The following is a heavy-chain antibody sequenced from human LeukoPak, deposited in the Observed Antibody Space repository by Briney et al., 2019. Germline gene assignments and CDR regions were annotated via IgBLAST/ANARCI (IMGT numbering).Heavy chain of an antibody. D-gene: IGHD3-10*01. CDR2: IHYSGSS. Sequence: SETLSLTCTVSGGSINSGDYYWSWIRQHPQKGLEWIGYIHYSGSSYYNPSLRSRVSISVDTSKNHFSLKLSSVTAADTAVYFCARFFYSTSGSYPSYFDYWGQGTLVTVSS. CDR3: ARFFYSTSGSYPSYFDY. CDR1: GGSINSGDYY. V-gene: IGHV4-31*03. J-gene: IGHJ4*02.